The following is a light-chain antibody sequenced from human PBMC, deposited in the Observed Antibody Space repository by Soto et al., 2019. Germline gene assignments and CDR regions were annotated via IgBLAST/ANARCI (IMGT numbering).Light chain of an antibody. Sequence: EILLTQSPCSLCFSPVERSTLSCRASQSVSSNYLAWFQHRPGQAPRLLIYGASSRATGIPDRFSGSGSGTDFTLTIRRLEPEDLAVYYCQQYAGSPWTFGQGTKVDIK. J-gene: IGKJ1*01. V-gene: IGKV3-20*01. CDR3: QQYAGSPWT. CDR2: GAS. CDR1: QSVSSNY.